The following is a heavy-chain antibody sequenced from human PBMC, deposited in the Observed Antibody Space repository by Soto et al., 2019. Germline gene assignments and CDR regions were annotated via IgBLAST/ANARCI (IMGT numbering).Heavy chain of an antibody. CDR2: ISGSGGST. D-gene: IGHD3-22*01. V-gene: IGHV3-23*01. J-gene: IGHJ6*02. Sequence: EVQLLESGGGLVQPGGSLRLSCAASGFTFSSYAMSWVRQAPGKGLEWVSAISGSGGSTYYADSVKGRFTISRDNSKNTLYLQMNSLRAEDTAVYYCAKHSAYSSRYYYGMDVWGQGTTVTVSS. CDR3: AKHSAYSSRYYYGMDV. CDR1: GFTFSSYA.